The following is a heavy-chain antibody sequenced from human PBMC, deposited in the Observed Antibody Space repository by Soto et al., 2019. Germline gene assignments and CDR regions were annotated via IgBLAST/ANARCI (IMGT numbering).Heavy chain of an antibody. CDR3: ARAIGQWLVPHFDY. CDR1: GGSISSSSYY. V-gene: IGHV4-39*07. Sequence: NPSETLSLTCTVSGGSISSSSYYWGWIRQPPGKGLEWIGSIYYSGSTYYNPSLKSRVTISVDTSKNQFSLKLSSVTAADTAVYYCARAIGQWLVPHFDYWGQGALVTVSS. CDR2: IYYSGST. D-gene: IGHD6-19*01. J-gene: IGHJ4*02.